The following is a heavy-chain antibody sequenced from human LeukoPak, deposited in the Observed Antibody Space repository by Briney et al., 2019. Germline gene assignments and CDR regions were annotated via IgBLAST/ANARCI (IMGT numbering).Heavy chain of an antibody. CDR3: ARVEYCGSISCAPRQGPFDI. V-gene: IGHV3-21*01. CDR1: GFTFSTYS. CDR2: TTSSSSST. J-gene: IGHJ3*02. Sequence: PGGSLRLSCAASGFTFSTYSMNWVRQAPGKGLEWVSSTTSSSSSTYYADSVKGRFAISRDNAKNSLYLQMNSLRAEDTAVYYCARVEYCGSISCAPRQGPFDIWGQGTMVTVSS. D-gene: IGHD2-2*01.